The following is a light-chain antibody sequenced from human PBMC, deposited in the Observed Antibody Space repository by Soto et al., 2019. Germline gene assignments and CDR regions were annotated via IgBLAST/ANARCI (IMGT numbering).Light chain of an antibody. Sequence: QSALTQPPSVSGSPGQSVTISCTRTTSDVGSYKRVSWYHQPPGTAPKLIIYAVSNLPSGVPDRFSGSKSGNTASLTISGLQSEDEGDYYCSSYTSRSTYVFGTGTKVTVL. CDR3: SSYTSRSTYV. J-gene: IGLJ1*01. V-gene: IGLV2-18*02. CDR2: AVS. CDR1: TSDVGSYKR.